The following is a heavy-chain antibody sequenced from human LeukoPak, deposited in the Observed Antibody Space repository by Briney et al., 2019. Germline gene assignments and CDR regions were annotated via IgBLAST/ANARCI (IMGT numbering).Heavy chain of an antibody. V-gene: IGHV3-33*01. CDR3: ARDEGFSSSPFDY. CDR2: IWYDGSNK. D-gene: IGHD6-6*01. J-gene: IGHJ4*02. Sequence: GGSLRLSCAASGFTFSSYGMHWVRQAPGKGLEWVAVIWYDGSNKYYADSVKGRFTISRDNSKNTLYLQMNSLRAEDTAVYYCARDEGFSSSPFDYWGQGTLVTVSS. CDR1: GFTFSSYG.